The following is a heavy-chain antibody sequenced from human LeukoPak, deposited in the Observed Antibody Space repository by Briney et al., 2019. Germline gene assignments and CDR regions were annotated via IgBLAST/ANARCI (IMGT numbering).Heavy chain of an antibody. D-gene: IGHD3-22*01. CDR1: GGSFSGYY. CDR3: ARGLLEYYYDSSGYYYVNAFDI. V-gene: IGHV4-34*01. Sequence: SETLSLTCAVYGGSFSGYYWSRIRQPPGKGLEWIGEINHSGSTNYNPSLKSRVTISVDTSKNQFSLKLSSVTAADTAVYYCARGLLEYYYDSSGYYYVNAFDIWGQGTMVTVSS. J-gene: IGHJ3*02. CDR2: INHSGST.